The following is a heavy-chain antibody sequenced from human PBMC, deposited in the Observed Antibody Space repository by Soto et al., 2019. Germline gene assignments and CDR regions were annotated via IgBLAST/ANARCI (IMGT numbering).Heavy chain of an antibody. CDR2: ISPKSTYR. CDR3: VRGGGGGLFEH. D-gene: IGHD2-21*01. V-gene: IGHV3-11*06. J-gene: IGHJ4*02. Sequence: GGSLRLSCPTAGFPFSDYYMSWIRQAPGKGLEWLSHISPKSTYRNYADSVKGRFTISRDNTKSSLFLQMNSLGVEDTAVYYCVRGGGGGLFEHWGQGVLVTVSS. CDR1: GFPFSDYY.